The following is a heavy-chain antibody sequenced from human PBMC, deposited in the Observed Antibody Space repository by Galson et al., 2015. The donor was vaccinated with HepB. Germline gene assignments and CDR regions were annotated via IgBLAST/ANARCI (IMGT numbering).Heavy chain of an antibody. D-gene: IGHD6-6*01. CDR2: IYSGGST. V-gene: IGHV3-53*01. CDR3: ARYVSSADYYYYYYMDV. Sequence: SLRLSCAASGFTVSSNYMSWVRQAPGKGLEWVSVIYSGGSTYYADSVKGRFTISRDNSKNTLYLQMNSLRAEDTAVYYCARYVSSADYYYYYYMDVWGKGPTVTVSS. CDR1: GFTVSSNY. J-gene: IGHJ6*03.